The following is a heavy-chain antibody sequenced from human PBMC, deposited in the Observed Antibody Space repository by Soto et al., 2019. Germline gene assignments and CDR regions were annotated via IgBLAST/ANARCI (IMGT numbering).Heavy chain of an antibody. V-gene: IGHV3-15*01. Sequence: GGSLRLSCAASGFTFSNAWMSWVRQAPGKGLEWVGRIKSKTDGGTTDYAAPMKGRFTISRDDSKNTLYLQMNSLKTEDTAVYYCTPRSVGITGTTGAFDIWGQGTMVTVSS. J-gene: IGHJ3*02. CDR2: IKSKTDGGTT. CDR1: GFTFSNAW. CDR3: TPRSVGITGTTGAFDI. D-gene: IGHD1-7*01.